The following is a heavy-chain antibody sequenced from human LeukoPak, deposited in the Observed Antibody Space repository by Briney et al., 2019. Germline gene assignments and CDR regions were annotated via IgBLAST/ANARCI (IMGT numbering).Heavy chain of an antibody. CDR1: GYTFINYG. D-gene: IGHD6-13*01. Sequence: ASVKVSCKASGYTFINYGIGWVRQAPGQGLEWMGWISGYNGNTKYAQKLQGRVTMTTDTPTSTAYMELRSLRSDDTAIYYCARVGITAAFFDYWGQGTLDTVSS. J-gene: IGHJ4*02. CDR3: ARVGITAAFFDY. CDR2: ISGYNGNT. V-gene: IGHV1-18*04.